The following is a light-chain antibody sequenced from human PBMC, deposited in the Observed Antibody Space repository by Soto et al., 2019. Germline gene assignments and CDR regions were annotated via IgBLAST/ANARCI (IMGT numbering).Light chain of an antibody. J-gene: IGKJ4*01. Sequence: DIQMTQSPSTLSASVGDRVTITCRASQSISSWLAWYQQKPGKAPKLLIYDASSLESGVPSRFSGSGSDTEFTLTINNLHPDDFATYHCQQYNRYSLTFGGGTKVEIK. CDR1: QSISSW. V-gene: IGKV1-5*01. CDR2: DAS. CDR3: QQYNRYSLT.